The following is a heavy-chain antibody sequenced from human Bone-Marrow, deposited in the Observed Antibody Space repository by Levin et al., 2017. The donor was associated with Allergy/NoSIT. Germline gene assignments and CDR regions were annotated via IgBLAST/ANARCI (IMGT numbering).Heavy chain of an antibody. CDR1: GFIFSDFG. CDR2: IWHDGSNI. D-gene: IGHD1-1*01. V-gene: IGHV3-33*01. CDR3: ARGTNWYEDF. J-gene: IGHJ4*02. Sequence: GESLKISCAASGFIFSDFGMQWVRQAPGKGLEWVAIIWHDGSNIFYADSVKGRFTISRDNAKKTLYLQMNSLRVEDSGVYYCARGTNWYEDFWGQGTLVTVSS.